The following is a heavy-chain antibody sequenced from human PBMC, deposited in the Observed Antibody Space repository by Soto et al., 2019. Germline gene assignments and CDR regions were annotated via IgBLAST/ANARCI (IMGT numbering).Heavy chain of an antibody. CDR3: ASSPVVPAAIYWFDP. V-gene: IGHV4-61*01. CDR2: IYYSGST. J-gene: IGHJ5*02. Sequence: PSETLSLTCTVSGGSISSGNYYWSWIRQPPGKGLEWIGYIYYSGSTNYNPSLKSRVTISVDTSKNQFSLKLSSVTAADTAVYYCASSPVVPAAIYWFDPWGQGTLVTVSS. D-gene: IGHD2-2*01. CDR1: GGSISSGNYY.